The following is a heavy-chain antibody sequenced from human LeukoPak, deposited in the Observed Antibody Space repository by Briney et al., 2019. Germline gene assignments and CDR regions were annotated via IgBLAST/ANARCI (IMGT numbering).Heavy chain of an antibody. D-gene: IGHD1-26*01. J-gene: IGHJ3*02. Sequence: SVKVSSKASGGTFSSYAISWVRQAPGQGLEWMGGIIPIFGTANYAQKFQGRVTITADESTSTAYMELSSLRSEDTAVYYCARLTLVLGSYHEGGIDAFDIWGQGTMDTVSS. CDR1: GGTFSSYA. V-gene: IGHV1-69*13. CDR2: IIPIFGTA. CDR3: ARLTLVLGSYHEGGIDAFDI.